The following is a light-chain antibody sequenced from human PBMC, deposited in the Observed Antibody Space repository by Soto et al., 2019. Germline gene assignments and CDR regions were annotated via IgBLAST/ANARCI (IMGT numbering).Light chain of an antibody. CDR1: QRISSL. V-gene: IGKV1-8*01. J-gene: IGKJ1*01. CDR2: ASF. Sequence: MTQSPYSVSASGVCRVAISCLASQRISSLLAWYQQKPGKAPTLLIYASFTPHSGVPSRFSGSGSGTDFTLTISCLQSEDFATYYCQQYYSYPRTFGQGTKV. CDR3: QQYYSYPRT.